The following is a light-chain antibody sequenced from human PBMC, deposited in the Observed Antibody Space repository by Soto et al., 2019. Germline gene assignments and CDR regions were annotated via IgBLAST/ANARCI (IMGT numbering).Light chain of an antibody. J-gene: IGKJ2*01. V-gene: IGKV3-20*01. CDR1: QSVTNNY. Sequence: EIVLTQSPGTLSLSPGERATLSCRASQSVTNNYLAWYQQKPGQAPKLLIFAASSRATGIPDRVSGSGSGTDFTLTISRLEPEDFAMYYCQHFDNPGYTFGQGTRLDI. CDR2: AAS. CDR3: QHFDNPGYT.